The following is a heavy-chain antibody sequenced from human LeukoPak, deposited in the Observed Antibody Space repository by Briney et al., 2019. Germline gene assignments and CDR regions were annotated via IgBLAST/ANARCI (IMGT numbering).Heavy chain of an antibody. CDR3: ERALAGAPFDL. CDR1: EFTLSSYS. Sequence: GGSLRLSCSASEFTLSSYSMHWVRQAPGRGLEWAAVLSSVGGHQYYADSVKGRFTISADTSKNTLYLQMDSLRVEDTALYYCERALAGAPFDLWGRNTVDAVSS. J-gene: IGHJ2*01. CDR2: LSSVGGHQ. D-gene: IGHD3-10*01. V-gene: IGHV3-30*04.